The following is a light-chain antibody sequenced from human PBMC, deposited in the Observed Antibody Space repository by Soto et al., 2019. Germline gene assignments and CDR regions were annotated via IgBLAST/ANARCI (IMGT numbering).Light chain of an antibody. CDR2: GNS. CDR1: SFNIGAGYD. V-gene: IGLV1-40*01. J-gene: IGLJ1*01. CDR3: QSHDSSLSAFYV. Sequence: QSVPTQPPSVSRAPGQRVTISCTGSSFNIGAGYDVHWFQQLPGAAPKLLIYGNSNRPSGVPDRFSGSKSGTSASLAITGLQAEDEADDYCQSHDSSLSAFYVFGSGTKLTLL.